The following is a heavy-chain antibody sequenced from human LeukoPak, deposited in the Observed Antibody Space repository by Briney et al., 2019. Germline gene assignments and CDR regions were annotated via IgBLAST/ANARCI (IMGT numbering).Heavy chain of an antibody. Sequence: SETLSLTCTFSGGSISSYSWSWVRQPPGRGLEWIGYIYYSGSTTYNPSLKSRVTISLDTSKNQFSLKLTSVTAADTAVYYCAVTMVRGVSGMDVWGQGTTVTVSS. CDR3: AVTMVRGVSGMDV. CDR2: IYYSGST. D-gene: IGHD3-10*01. V-gene: IGHV4-59*12. CDR1: GGSISSYS. J-gene: IGHJ6*02.